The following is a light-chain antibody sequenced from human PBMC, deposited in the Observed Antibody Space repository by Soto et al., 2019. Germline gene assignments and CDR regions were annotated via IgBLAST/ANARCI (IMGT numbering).Light chain of an antibody. CDR2: STS. CDR1: QTINNY. Sequence: DIQMTQSPSSLSASVGDRVTITCRSSQTINNYLNWYLQRPGKAPVLLLYSTSTLQSGAPSRFSGRGSGTDFNLTISNLQPEDFATYYCQQFYSTLGLTFGGGTKVDIK. V-gene: IGKV1-39*01. CDR3: QQFYSTLGLT. J-gene: IGKJ4*01.